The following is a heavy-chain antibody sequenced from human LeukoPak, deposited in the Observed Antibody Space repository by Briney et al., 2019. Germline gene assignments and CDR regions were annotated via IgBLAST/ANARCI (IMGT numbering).Heavy chain of an antibody. D-gene: IGHD4-17*01. V-gene: IGHV1-46*01. CDR2: INPISGST. J-gene: IGHJ4*02. CDR1: GYTFTSYY. Sequence: ASVKVSCKASGYTFTSYYMHGVRQAPRQGLEWMGIINPISGSTTYAQKFQGRVTLIRNMSTSKVYMELSSLRSEDTAVFYCARAVGTSTVTHVDCWGQGTLVTVSS. CDR3: ARAVGTSTVTHVDC.